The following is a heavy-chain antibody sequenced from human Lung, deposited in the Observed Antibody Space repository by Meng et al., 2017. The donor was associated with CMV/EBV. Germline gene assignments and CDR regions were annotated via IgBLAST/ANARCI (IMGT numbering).Heavy chain of an antibody. J-gene: IGHJ5*02. CDR3: ARGYCSGGSCPVFDP. CDR2: MNPNSGNT. V-gene: IGHV1-8*01. Sequence: AEVKKPGASVKVTCKDSGYTFTSYDINWVRQATGQGLEWMGWMNPNSGNTGYAQKFQGRVTMTRNTSISTAYMELSSLRSEDTAVYYCARGYCSGGSCPVFDPWGQGTLVTVSS. CDR1: GYTFTSYD. D-gene: IGHD2-15*01.